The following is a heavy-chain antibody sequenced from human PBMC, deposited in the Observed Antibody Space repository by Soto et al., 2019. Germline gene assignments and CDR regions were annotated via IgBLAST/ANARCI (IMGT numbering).Heavy chain of an antibody. D-gene: IGHD3-3*01. V-gene: IGHV4-31*03. J-gene: IGHJ5*01. CDR2: IYYSGST. Sequence: SETLSLTCTVSGGSISSGGYYWSWIRQHPGKGLEWIGYIYYSGSTYYNPSLKSRVTISVDTSKNQFSLKLSSVTAADTAVYYCVRVDIAMSGVVNLHLDSRGQRLLVTV. CDR3: VRVDIAMSGVVNLHLDS. CDR1: GGSISSGGYY.